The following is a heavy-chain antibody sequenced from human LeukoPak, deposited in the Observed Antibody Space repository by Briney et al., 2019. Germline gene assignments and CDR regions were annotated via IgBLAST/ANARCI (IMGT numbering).Heavy chain of an antibody. CDR3: ARGDDYIWGSYRSSYFDY. D-gene: IGHD3-16*02. CDR2: IYYSGST. J-gene: IGHJ4*02. Sequence: SETLSLTCTVSGGSISSYYWSWIRQPPGKGLEWIGYIYYSGSTNYNPSLKSRVTISVDRSKNQFSLKLSSVTAADTAVYYCARGDDYIWGSYRSSYFDYWGQGTLVTVSS. V-gene: IGHV4-59*12. CDR1: GGSISSYY.